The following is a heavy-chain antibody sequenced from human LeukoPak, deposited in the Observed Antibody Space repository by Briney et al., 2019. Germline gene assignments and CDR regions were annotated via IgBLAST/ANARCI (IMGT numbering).Heavy chain of an antibody. CDR3: ARDLNWSFDY. D-gene: IGHD1-1*01. Sequence: GGSLRLSCAAPGFTFSWFSMNFFRQAPGKGLEWLSYISSGGGTTYYSDSVKGRFTISRDDAQNSLYLQMNSLTAEDTAVYYCARDLNWSFDYWGQGTLVTVSS. CDR2: ISSGGGTT. J-gene: IGHJ4*02. V-gene: IGHV3-48*01. CDR1: GFTFSWFS.